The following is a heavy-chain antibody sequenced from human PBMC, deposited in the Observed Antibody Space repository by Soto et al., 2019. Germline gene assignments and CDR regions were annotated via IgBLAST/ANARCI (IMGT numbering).Heavy chain of an antibody. CDR2: TYYRSKWYN. J-gene: IGHJ5*02. V-gene: IGHV6-1*01. Sequence: SQTLSLTCAISGDSVSSNSAAWNWIRQSPSRGLEWLGRTYYRSKWYNDYAVSVKSRITINPDTSKNQFSLQLNSVTPEATAVYYCARDLSSSWPRAPNWFDPWGQGTLVTVSS. CDR1: GDSVSSNSAA. CDR3: ARDLSSSWPRAPNWFDP. D-gene: IGHD6-13*01.